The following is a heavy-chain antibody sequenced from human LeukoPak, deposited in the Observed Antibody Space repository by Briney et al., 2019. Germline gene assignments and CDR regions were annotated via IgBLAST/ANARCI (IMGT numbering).Heavy chain of an antibody. V-gene: IGHV3-23*01. CDR3: AKDRFGYSVGWFFDP. CDR1: GFTFNNYA. Sequence: PGGSLRLSCAASGFTFNNYAMNWVRQAPGKGLEWVSGITGSSGGTYYADSVKGRFTISRDSSKNTVYLQMKSLRVEDTAVYYCAKDRFGYSVGWFFDPWGQGSLVTVSS. D-gene: IGHD6-19*01. J-gene: IGHJ5*02. CDR2: ITGSSGGT.